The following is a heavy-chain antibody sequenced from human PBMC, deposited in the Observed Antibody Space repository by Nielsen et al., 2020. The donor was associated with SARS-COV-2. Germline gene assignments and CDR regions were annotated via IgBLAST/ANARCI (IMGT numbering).Heavy chain of an antibody. CDR3: ANHHEGYYYYMDV. V-gene: IGHV3-11*01. CDR1: GFTFSDYY. J-gene: IGHJ6*03. CDR2: ISPGGGTI. Sequence: GGSLRLSCAASGFTFSDYYMSWIRQAPGKGLEWVSYISPGGGTIYYADSVKGRFTLSRDNAENSLYLQMNSLRAEDTAVYYCANHHEGYYYYMDVWGKGTTVTVSS. D-gene: IGHD1-14*01.